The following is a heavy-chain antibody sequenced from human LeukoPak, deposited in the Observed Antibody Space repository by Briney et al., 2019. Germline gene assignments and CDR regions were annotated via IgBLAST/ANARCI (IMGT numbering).Heavy chain of an antibody. J-gene: IGHJ4*02. V-gene: IGHV4-39*01. CDR2: LSYSEDA. D-gene: IGHD1-26*01. Sequence: SETLSLTCSVSGDSISSSGYYWGWIRQPPGKGLEWIGSLSYSEDAYYNPSLKSRATISVGTSKTQFSLNLTSVTASDTAVYYCARSRYGSYYPFDFWGQGTLVTLSS. CDR3: ARSRYGSYYPFDF. CDR1: GDSISSSGYY.